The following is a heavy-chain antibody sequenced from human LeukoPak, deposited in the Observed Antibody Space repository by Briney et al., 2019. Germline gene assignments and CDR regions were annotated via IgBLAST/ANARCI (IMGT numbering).Heavy chain of an antibody. CDR2: IYHSRNT. CDR3: ARVEWGSVAALDDWYFDL. J-gene: IGHJ2*01. Sequence: PSETLSLTCAVSDFSISNPYYWGWVRQPLGKGLEWIGNIYHSRNTYYNPSLKSRVTISVDTSKNQFSLRLNSVTAADTAVYYCARVEWGSVAALDDWYFDLWGRGTLVAVSS. CDR1: DFSISNPYY. V-gene: IGHV4-38-2*01. D-gene: IGHD6-6*01.